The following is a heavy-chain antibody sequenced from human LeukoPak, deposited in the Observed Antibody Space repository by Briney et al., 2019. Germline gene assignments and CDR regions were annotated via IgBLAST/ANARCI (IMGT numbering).Heavy chain of an antibody. Sequence: GESLKISCKNSGYSFTSYWIGWVRQMPGKGLEWMGIIYPGDSDTRYSPSFQGQVTISADKSISTAYLQWSSLKASDTAMYYCARLGYCTNGVCFGGRYYFDYWGQGTLVTVSS. D-gene: IGHD2-8*01. V-gene: IGHV5-51*01. CDR3: ARLGYCTNGVCFGGRYYFDY. J-gene: IGHJ4*02. CDR2: IYPGDSDT. CDR1: GYSFTSYW.